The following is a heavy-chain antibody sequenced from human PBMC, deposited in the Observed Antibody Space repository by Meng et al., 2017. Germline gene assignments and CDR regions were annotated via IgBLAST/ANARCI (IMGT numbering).Heavy chain of an antibody. CDR3: ARDPGDYGFNWFDP. CDR2: IYYRRSI. V-gene: IGHV4-31*02. J-gene: IGHJ5*02. Sequence: QVQPQELATVPVKPSQTLYLTSSAAVGAISGGGCYTSWIRQHTGKVQERNGYIYYRRSIYYNPALKSRVTIAVVTFKDQWSLKLSSVTASYTTVYYCARDPGDYGFNWFDPWGQGTLVTVSS. CDR1: VGAISGGGCY. D-gene: IGHD4-17*01.